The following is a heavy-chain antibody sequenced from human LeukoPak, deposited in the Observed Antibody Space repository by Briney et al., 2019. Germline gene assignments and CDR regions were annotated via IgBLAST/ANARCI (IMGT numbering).Heavy chain of an antibody. CDR1: GDSISTTNYY. CDR2: IYYSGIT. V-gene: IGHV4-39*07. Sequence: TSETLSLTCAVSGDSISTTNYYWGWIRQPPGKGLEWIGIIYYSGITHYNPSLKSRVTILVDTSKNQFSLRLSSVTAADTAVYYCARAAVTGTPLSFDYWGQGTLVTVSS. J-gene: IGHJ4*02. D-gene: IGHD6-19*01. CDR3: ARAAVTGTPLSFDY.